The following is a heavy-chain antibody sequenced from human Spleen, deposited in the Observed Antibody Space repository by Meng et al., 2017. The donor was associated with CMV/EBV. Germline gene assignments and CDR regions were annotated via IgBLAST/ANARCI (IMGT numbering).Heavy chain of an antibody. CDR3: AKDISSGAAAGTLHAFDI. D-gene: IGHD6-13*01. CDR2: ISWNSGSI. Sequence: SCAASGFTFSRYSMHWVRQAPGKGLEWVSGISWNSGSIGYADSVKGRFTISRDNAKNSLYLQMNSLRAEDTALYYCAKDISSGAAAGTLHAFDIWGQGTMVTVSS. CDR1: GFTFSRYS. V-gene: IGHV3-9*01. J-gene: IGHJ3*02.